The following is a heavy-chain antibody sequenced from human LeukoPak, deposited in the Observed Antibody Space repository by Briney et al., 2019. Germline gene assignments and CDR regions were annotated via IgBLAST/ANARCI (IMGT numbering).Heavy chain of an antibody. CDR3: ARLSYRSSSTLYFDY. D-gene: IGHD6-6*01. J-gene: IGHJ4*02. CDR1: GGSISSHY. V-gene: IGHV4-59*11. CDR2: IYYSGST. Sequence: SETLSLTCTVSGGSISSHYWSWIRQPPGKGLEWIGYIYYSGSTNYNPSLKSRVTISVDASKNQFSLQLNSVTAADTAVYYCARLSYRSSSTLYFDYWGQGTLVTVSS.